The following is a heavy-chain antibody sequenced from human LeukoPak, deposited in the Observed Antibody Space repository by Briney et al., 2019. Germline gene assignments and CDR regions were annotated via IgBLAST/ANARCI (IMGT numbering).Heavy chain of an antibody. CDR2: IYYSGST. J-gene: IGHJ4*02. Sequence: PSETLSLTCTVSGGSISSYYWSRIRQPPGKGLEWIGYIYYSGSTNYNPSLKSRVTISVDTSKNQFSLKLSSVTAADTAVYYCARALTTTTTPFDYWGQGTLVTVSS. D-gene: IGHD4-11*01. CDR3: ARALTTTTTPFDY. CDR1: GGSISSYY. V-gene: IGHV4-59*01.